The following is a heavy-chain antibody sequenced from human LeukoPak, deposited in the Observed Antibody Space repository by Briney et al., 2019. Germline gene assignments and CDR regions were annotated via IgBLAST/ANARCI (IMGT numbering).Heavy chain of an antibody. V-gene: IGHV3-13*01. D-gene: IGHD6-19*01. CDR2: IGTAGDT. Sequence: AGGSLRLSCVGSGFNLSNYDMHWVRQAPGKGLEWVSVIGTAGDTYYVESVEGRLTISRDNGKNALYLQMSSLRAGDTAVYYCSRARPRSGWQDESFDIWGQGTMVIVSS. CDR3: SRARPRSGWQDESFDI. CDR1: GFNLSNYD. J-gene: IGHJ3*02.